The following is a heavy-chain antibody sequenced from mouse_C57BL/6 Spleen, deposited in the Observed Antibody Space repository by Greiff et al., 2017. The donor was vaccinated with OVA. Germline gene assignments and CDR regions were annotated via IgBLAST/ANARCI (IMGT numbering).Heavy chain of an antibody. CDR1: GYTFTDYN. D-gene: IGHD2-1*01. CDR3: ARGDYYGNYVDY. V-gene: IGHV1-22*01. J-gene: IGHJ2*01. Sequence: VQLQQSGPELVKPGASVKMSCKASGYTFTDYNMHWVKQSHGKSLEWIGYINPNNGGTSYNQKFKGKATLTVNKSSSTAYMELRSLTSEDSAVYYCARGDYYGNYVDYWGQGTTLTVSS. CDR2: INPNNGGT.